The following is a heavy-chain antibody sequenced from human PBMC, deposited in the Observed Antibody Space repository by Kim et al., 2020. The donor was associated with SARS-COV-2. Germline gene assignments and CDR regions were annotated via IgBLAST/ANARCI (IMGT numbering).Heavy chain of an antibody. CDR1: GGSFSGYY. V-gene: IGHV4-34*01. Sequence: SETLSLTCAVYGGSFSGYYWSWIRQPPGKGLEWIGEINHSGSTNYNPSLKSRVTISVDTSKNQFSLKLSSVTAADTAVYYCARGYSVRRILYYYYGMDVWGQGTTVTVSS. CDR2: INHSGST. D-gene: IGHD2-21*01. CDR3: ARGYSVRRILYYYYGMDV. J-gene: IGHJ6*02.